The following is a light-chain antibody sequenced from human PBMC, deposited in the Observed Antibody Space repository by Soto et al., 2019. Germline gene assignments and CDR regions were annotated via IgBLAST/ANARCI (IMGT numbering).Light chain of an antibody. Sequence: EIAMTQSPATLSVSPGERATLSCRASQSISTELAWYQQIPGQPPRLLIYSASTSATGVPARFTGSASGSEFALTISGLQSEDFAIYYCQQGHNWPLTFGQGTRLEI. CDR2: SAS. V-gene: IGKV3-15*01. CDR1: QSISTE. J-gene: IGKJ2*01. CDR3: QQGHNWPLT.